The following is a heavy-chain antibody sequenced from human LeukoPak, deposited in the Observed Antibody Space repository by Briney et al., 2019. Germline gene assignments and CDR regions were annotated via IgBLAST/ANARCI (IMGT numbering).Heavy chain of an antibody. CDR3: ARHEIRFYNWFDP. J-gene: IGHJ5*02. Sequence: SETLSLTCTVSGGSISSYYWSWIRQPPGKGLEWIGYIYYSGSTNYNPSLKSRVTISVDTSKNQFSLKLSSVTAADTAVYYCARHEIRFYNWFDPWGQGTLVTVSS. CDR1: GGSISSYY. V-gene: IGHV4-59*08. CDR2: IYYSGST. D-gene: IGHD3-3*01.